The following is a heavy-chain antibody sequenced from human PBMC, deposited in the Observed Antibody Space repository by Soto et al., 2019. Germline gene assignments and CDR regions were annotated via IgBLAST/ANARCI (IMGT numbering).Heavy chain of an antibody. CDR3: ARDLQLVGGSWFDP. CDR2: MNPNSGNT. V-gene: IGHV1-8*01. CDR1: GYTFTSYD. D-gene: IGHD6-6*01. Sequence: QVQLVQSGAEVKKPGASVKVSCKASGYTFTSYDINWVRQATGQGLEWMGWMNPNSGNTGYAQKFQGRVTMTRNTSISTAYMELSSLRSEDTAVYYYARDLQLVGGSWFDPWGQGTLVTVSS. J-gene: IGHJ5*02.